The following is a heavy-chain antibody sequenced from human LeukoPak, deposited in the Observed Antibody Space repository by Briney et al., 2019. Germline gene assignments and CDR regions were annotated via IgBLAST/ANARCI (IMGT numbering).Heavy chain of an antibody. Sequence: GGSLRLSCAASGFTFSSYAMRWVRQAPGKGLEWVAVISYDGSNKYYADSVKGRFTISRDNSKNTLYLQMNSLRAEDTAVYYCARGASSGWPWGQGTLVTVSS. J-gene: IGHJ4*02. CDR1: GFTFSSYA. CDR2: ISYDGSNK. CDR3: ARGASSGWP. V-gene: IGHV3-30-3*01. D-gene: IGHD6-19*01.